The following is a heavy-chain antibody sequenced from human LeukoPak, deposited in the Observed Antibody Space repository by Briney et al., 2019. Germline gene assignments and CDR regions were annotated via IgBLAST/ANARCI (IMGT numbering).Heavy chain of an antibody. Sequence: SETLSLTCAVYGGSFSGYYWSWIRQPPGKGLEWIGEINHSGSTNYNPSLKSRVTISVDTSKNQFSLKLSSVTAADTAVYYCARVRRVGGWRGLNWFDPWGQGTLVTVSS. CDR1: GGSFSGYY. CDR3: ARVRRVGGWRGLNWFDP. J-gene: IGHJ5*02. CDR2: INHSGST. V-gene: IGHV4-34*01. D-gene: IGHD3-10*01.